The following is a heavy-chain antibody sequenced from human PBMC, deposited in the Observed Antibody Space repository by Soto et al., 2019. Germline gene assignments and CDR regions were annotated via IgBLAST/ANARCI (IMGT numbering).Heavy chain of an antibody. CDR2: ISTYNGNT. Sequence: GASVKVSCKASGYTFTTYDISWVRQAPGQGLEWMGRISTYNGNTNYPQSLQGRLTMTTDTSTTTAYMELRSLRSEDTAVYYCARGARATDAFDIWGQGTTVTVSS. V-gene: IGHV1-18*01. CDR3: ARGARATDAFDI. CDR1: GYTFTTYD. J-gene: IGHJ3*02.